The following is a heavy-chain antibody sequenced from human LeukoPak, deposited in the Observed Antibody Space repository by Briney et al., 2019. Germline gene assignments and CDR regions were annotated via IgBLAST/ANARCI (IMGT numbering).Heavy chain of an antibody. D-gene: IGHD3-3*01. CDR1: GYSISSGYY. CDR2: IYHSGST. V-gene: IGHV4-38-2*01. J-gene: IGHJ3*02. Sequence: SETLSLTCAVSGYSISSGYYRGWIRQPPGKGLEWIGSIYHSGSTYYNPSLKSRVTISVDTSKNQFSLKLSSVTAADTAVYYCARQQRDFWSGYHPHAFDIWGQGTMVTVSS. CDR3: ARQQRDFWSGYHPHAFDI.